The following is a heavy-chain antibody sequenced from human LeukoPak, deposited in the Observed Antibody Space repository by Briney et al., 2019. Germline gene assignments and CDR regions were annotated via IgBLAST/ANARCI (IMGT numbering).Heavy chain of an antibody. CDR2: IYTSGST. CDR3: ARDLGRGSYYDIDY. Sequence: SETLSLTCTVSGGSISSYYWSWIRQPAGKGLEWIGRIYTSGSTNYNPSLKSRVTMSVDTSKNQFSLKLSSVTAADTAVYYCARDLGRGSYYDIDYWGQGTLVTVSS. CDR1: GGSISSYY. V-gene: IGHV4-4*07. D-gene: IGHD1-26*01. J-gene: IGHJ4*02.